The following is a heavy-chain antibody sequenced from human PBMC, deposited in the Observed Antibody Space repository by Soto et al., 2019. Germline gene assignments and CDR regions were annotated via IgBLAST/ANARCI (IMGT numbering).Heavy chain of an antibody. CDR1: RLTLSSCA. CDR3: AKTPSTGYYPFDY. V-gene: IGHV3-23*01. J-gene: IGHJ4*02. Sequence: PEGSLRFSCEASRLTLSSCAMSCARSARVKRLGWVSSISAIGDTTIYSDSVKGRFTVSRDNSKNTLHLQMNSLRAQTTAVYFCAKTPSTGYYPFDYWGQGTLVTVSS. CDR2: ISAIGDTT. D-gene: IGHD3-9*01.